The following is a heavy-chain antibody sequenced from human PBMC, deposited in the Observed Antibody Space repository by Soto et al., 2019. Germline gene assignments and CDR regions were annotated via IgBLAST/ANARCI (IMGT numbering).Heavy chain of an antibody. D-gene: IGHD6-6*01. CDR2: ITRDGYNK. J-gene: IGHJ4*02. CDR1: GFIFKNYA. Sequence: QVQLVESGGGVVQPGRSLRLSCAVSGFIFKNYALNWVRQAPGKGLEWVASITRDGYNKYYADSVKGRFTISRDNSKNARGLKMPPVGVEDSSFYYCTKSGGGSSAGGMYYWGRGPLAPVSS. V-gene: IGHV3-30*04. CDR3: TKSGGGSSAGGMYY.